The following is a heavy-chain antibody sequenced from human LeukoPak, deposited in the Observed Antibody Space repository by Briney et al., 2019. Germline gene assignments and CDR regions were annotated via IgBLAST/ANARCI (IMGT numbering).Heavy chain of an antibody. D-gene: IGHD6-19*01. J-gene: IGHJ4*02. CDR1: GFTFSSYE. Sequence: GGSLRLSCAASGFTFSSYEMNWVRQAPGKGLEWVSYISSGGSTIFYADSVKGRFTISRDNAKNSLYLQMNSLRAEDTAVYYCARSSHITVALDYWGQGTLVTVSS. V-gene: IGHV3-48*03. CDR3: ARSSHITVALDY. CDR2: ISSGGSTI.